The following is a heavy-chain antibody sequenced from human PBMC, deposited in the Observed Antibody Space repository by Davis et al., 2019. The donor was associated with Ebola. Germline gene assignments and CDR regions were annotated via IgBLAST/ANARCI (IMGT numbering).Heavy chain of an antibody. CDR2: FYPSGTT. CDR1: GVSISRHY. V-gene: IGHV4-59*11. Sequence: PGGSLRLSCTVSGVSISRHYWAWVRQPPGKGLEWIGHFYPSGTTSYNPSLKSRASISADTSKTQFSLKLTSVTAADTAMYFCARGHWNYRIDPWGQGTLVTVSS. CDR3: ARGHWNYRIDP. J-gene: IGHJ5*02. D-gene: IGHD3-10*01.